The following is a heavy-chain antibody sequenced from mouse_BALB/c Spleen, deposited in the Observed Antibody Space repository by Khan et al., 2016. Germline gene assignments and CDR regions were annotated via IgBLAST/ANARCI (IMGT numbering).Heavy chain of an antibody. J-gene: IGHJ4*01. CDR1: GYSFTDYN. V-gene: IGHV1S135*01. D-gene: IGHD2-3*01. Sequence: VQLQQSGPELVKPGASVKISCKASGYSFTDYNMYWVKQSHGKSLEWIGYIDPYNGGTSFNQKFKDKATLTVDRSSSIVFMHLNSLTSEDSAVFYCVRDGYFDYYALDYWVKEPQSPSPQ. CDR3: VRDGYFDYYALDY. CDR2: IDPYNGGT.